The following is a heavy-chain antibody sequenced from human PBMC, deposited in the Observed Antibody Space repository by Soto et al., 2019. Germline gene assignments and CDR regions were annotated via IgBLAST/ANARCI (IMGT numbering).Heavy chain of an antibody. CDR2: ISGSGGST. CDR1: GFTFSSYA. CDR3: EKGPRGTMIVVGLFDY. Sequence: EVQLLESGGGLVQPGGSLRLSCAASGFTFSSYAMSWVRQAPGKGLEWVSAISGSGGSTYYADSVKGRFTISRDNSKNTLYLQMNSLRAEDTAVYYCEKGPRGTMIVVGLFDYWGQGTLVTVSS. J-gene: IGHJ4*02. V-gene: IGHV3-23*01. D-gene: IGHD3-22*01.